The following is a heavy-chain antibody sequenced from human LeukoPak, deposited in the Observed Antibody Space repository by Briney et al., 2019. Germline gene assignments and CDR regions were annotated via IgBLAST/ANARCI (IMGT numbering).Heavy chain of an antibody. CDR1: GGSISSSNW. D-gene: IGHD2-2*01. CDR2: IYYSGST. V-gene: IGHV4-4*02. CDR3: ARYHCSSASCPSFDY. J-gene: IGHJ4*02. Sequence: SGTLSLTCAVSGGSISSSNWWSWVRQPPGKGLEWIGSIYYSGSTYYNPSLKSRVTISVDTSKNQFSLKLSSVTAADTAVYYCARYHCSSASCPSFDYWGQGTLVTVSS.